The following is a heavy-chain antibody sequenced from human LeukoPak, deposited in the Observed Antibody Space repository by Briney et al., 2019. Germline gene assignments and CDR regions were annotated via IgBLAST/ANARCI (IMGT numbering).Heavy chain of an antibody. Sequence: PSQTLSLTCTVSGGSTGSADYYWSWIRQPPGKGLEWIGYIYYSGSTNYNPSLKSRVTISVDTSKNQFSLKLSSVTAADTAVYYCARAITIAARSLHFDYWGQGTLVTVSS. V-gene: IGHV4-61*08. J-gene: IGHJ4*02. D-gene: IGHD6-6*01. CDR2: IYYSGST. CDR3: ARAITIAARSLHFDY. CDR1: GGSTGSADYY.